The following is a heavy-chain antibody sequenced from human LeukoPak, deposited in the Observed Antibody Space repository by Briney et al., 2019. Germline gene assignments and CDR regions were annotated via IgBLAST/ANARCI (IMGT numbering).Heavy chain of an antibody. V-gene: IGHV3-20*04. CDR1: GFTFDDYG. D-gene: IGHD3-22*01. CDR3: ARVLYYYDSSGYYYLDYFDY. Sequence: GGSLRLSCAASGFTFDDYGMSWVRQAPGKGLEWVSGINWNGGSTGYADSVKGRFTISRDNAKNSLYLQMNSLRAEDTALYYCARVLYYYDSSGYYYLDYFDYWGQGTLATVSS. CDR2: INWNGGST. J-gene: IGHJ4*02.